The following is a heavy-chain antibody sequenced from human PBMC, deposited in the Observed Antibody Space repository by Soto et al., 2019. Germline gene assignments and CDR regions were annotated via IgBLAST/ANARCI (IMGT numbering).Heavy chain of an antibody. CDR1: GFSFSDYW. J-gene: IGHJ6*02. V-gene: IGHV3-74*01. CDR2: INRDGSYT. D-gene: IGHD3-3*01. Sequence: EVQLAESGGDLVQPGGSLTLSCVASGFSFSDYWMHWVRQVEGEGLVWVSRINRDGSYTDVSDSVRGRFTISRDNAKNTVSLHMSSLRAEDTAVYYCARDRHYDDLGGLHMDVWGRGTRVTVSS. CDR3: ARDRHYDDLGGLHMDV.